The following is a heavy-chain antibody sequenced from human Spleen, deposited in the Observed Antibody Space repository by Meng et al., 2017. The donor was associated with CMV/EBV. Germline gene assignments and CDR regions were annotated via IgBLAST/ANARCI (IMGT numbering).Heavy chain of an antibody. V-gene: IGHV3-30*02. CDR3: ARVVPWYFDL. J-gene: IGHJ2*01. D-gene: IGHD2-2*01. CDR2: IQYDGNTK. CDR1: GFTFRDYG. Sequence: GESLKISCAASGFTFRDYGMHWVRQAPGKGLEWVTFIQYDGNTKYYVDSVKGRFTISRDNSKKTLYLQMNSLRGEDTAVYYCARVVPWYFDLWGRGTLVTVSS.